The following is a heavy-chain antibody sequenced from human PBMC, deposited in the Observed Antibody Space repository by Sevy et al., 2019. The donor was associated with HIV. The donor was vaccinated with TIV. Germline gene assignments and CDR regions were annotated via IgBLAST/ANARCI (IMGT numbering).Heavy chain of an antibody. J-gene: IGHJ4*02. CDR3: ARELWPGDY. D-gene: IGHD2-21*01. V-gene: IGHV3-7*01. CDR1: GFTFSDYY. CDR2: IKQDGSQK. Sequence: GGSLRLSCAASGFTFSDYYKGWVRQAPGKGLEWVANIKQDGSQKNYLDSVKGRFTISRDNAKNSLYLQMNRLRVDDTAVYYCARELWPGDYWGQGTLVTVSS.